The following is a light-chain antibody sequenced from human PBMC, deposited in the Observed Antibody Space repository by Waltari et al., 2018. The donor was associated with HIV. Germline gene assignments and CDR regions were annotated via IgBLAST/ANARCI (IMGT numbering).Light chain of an antibody. CDR3: QSYDNSLSGTYV. J-gene: IGLJ1*01. CDR2: GNT. CDR1: SSTIGADYD. V-gene: IGLV1-40*01. Sequence: QSVLTQPPSVSGTPGQRLTISCTGSSSTIGADYDVHWYQHLPGTAPKVIIYGNTNRPSGVPDRFSGSKSGTSASLVITGLQAEDEADYYCQSYDNSLSGTYVFGGGTKVNVL.